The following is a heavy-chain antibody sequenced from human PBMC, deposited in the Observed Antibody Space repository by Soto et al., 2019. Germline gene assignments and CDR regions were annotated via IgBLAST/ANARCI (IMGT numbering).Heavy chain of an antibody. CDR3: ARGTSHYYYARVWY. CDR2: IQHDGRET. CDR1: GFTFSSYL. J-gene: IGHJ4*02. Sequence: GSLRLSFGASGFTFSSYLMNWVRQAPGKALECVANIQHDGRETFYVDSVKGRFTISRDNSNNTLYLQMDRLGVEDTAVYYCARGTSHYYYARVWYWGLGALVTVSS. D-gene: IGHD3-16*01. V-gene: IGHV3-7*03.